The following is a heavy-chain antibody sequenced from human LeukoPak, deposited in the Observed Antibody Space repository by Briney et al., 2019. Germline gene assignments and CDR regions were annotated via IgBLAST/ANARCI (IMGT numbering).Heavy chain of an antibody. D-gene: IGHD3-10*01. Sequence: PGGSLRLSCGASGFSFSNYSMNWVRQAPGKGLEWVSFISGSSTYRYYADSVKGRFTISRDNAKNSLYLQMNSLRAEDTAVYYCARVEVGYWGQGTLVTVSS. CDR2: ISGSSTYR. J-gene: IGHJ4*02. CDR1: GFSFSNYS. V-gene: IGHV3-21*01. CDR3: ARVEVGY.